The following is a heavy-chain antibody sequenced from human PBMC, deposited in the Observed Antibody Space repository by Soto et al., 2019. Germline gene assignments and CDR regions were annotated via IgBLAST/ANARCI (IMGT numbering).Heavy chain of an antibody. J-gene: IGHJ4*02. CDR2: ISGGGEII. D-gene: IGHD3-10*01. CDR3: AADPYYYASGF. Sequence: LRLSCAASGFIFSDLYMTWIRQAPGKGLEWLSYISGGGEIIHYADSVRGRFTVSRDNRRNLLYLQMSSLRAEDTAVYYCAADPYYYASGFWGQGTLVTVSS. V-gene: IGHV3-11*01. CDR1: GFIFSDLY.